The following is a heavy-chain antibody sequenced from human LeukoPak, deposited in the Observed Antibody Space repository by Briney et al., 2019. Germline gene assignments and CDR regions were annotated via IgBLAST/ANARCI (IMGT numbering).Heavy chain of an antibody. J-gene: IGHJ4*02. V-gene: IGHV3-23*01. Sequence: GGSLRLSCAASGFTFSSYAMSWVRQAPEKGLEWVSAISGSGGSTYYADSVKGRFTISRDNSKNTLYLQMNSLRAEDTAVYYCAKWEKGDYVWGSYRYSDYWGQGTLVTVSS. D-gene: IGHD3-16*02. CDR3: AKWEKGDYVWGSYRYSDY. CDR2: ISGSGGST. CDR1: GFTFSSYA.